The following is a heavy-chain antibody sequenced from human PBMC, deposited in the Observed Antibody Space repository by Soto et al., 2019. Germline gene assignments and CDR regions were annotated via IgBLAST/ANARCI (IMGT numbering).Heavy chain of an antibody. V-gene: IGHV1-69*01. D-gene: IGHD3-10*01. Sequence: QVQLVQSGAEVKKPGSSVKVSCKASGGTFSSYAISWVRQAPGQGLEWMGGIIPIFGTANYEQKFQGRVTITADESTSTAYMELSRLRSEDTAVYYCARDLLNYYASGGVYYYSYGMDVGGQGTTVTVSS. CDR2: IIPIFGTA. J-gene: IGHJ6*02. CDR3: ARDLLNYYASGGVYYYSYGMDV. CDR1: GGTFSSYA.